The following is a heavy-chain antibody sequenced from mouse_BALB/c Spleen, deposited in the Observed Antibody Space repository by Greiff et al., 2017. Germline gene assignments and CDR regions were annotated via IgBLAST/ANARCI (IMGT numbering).Heavy chain of an antibody. Sequence: VQLHQSGAELVKPGASVKLSCKASGYTFTSYYMYWVKQRPGQGLEWIGEINPSNGGTNFNEKFKSKATLTVDKSSSTAYMQLSSLTSEDSAVYYCTRDYGTNYYYAMDYWGQGTSVTVSS. J-gene: IGHJ4*01. V-gene: IGHV1S81*02. CDR1: GYTFTSYY. D-gene: IGHD2-1*01. CDR3: TRDYGTNYYYAMDY. CDR2: INPSNGGT.